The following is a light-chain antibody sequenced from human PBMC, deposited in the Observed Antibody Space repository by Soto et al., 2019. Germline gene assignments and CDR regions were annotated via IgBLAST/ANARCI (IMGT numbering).Light chain of an antibody. CDR2: GAS. CDR3: QEYGSSRT. Sequence: EIVLTQPPGTLSLSPGERATLFCRASQSVSSSYLAWYQQKPGQAPSLLIFGASTRATGIPDRFSGSGSGTDFTLTISRLEPEDFAVYYCQEYGSSRTFGQGTKVEIK. J-gene: IGKJ1*01. V-gene: IGKV3-20*01. CDR1: QSVSSSY.